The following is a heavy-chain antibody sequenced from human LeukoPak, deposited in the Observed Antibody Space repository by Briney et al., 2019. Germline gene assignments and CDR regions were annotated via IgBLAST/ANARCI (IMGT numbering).Heavy chain of an antibody. D-gene: IGHD6-13*01. Sequence: SETLSLTCTVSGGSISSSSYYWGWIRQPPGKGLEWIGSIYYSGSTYYNPSLKSRVTISVDTSKNQFSLKLSSVTAADTAVYYCARDRLAAAGTVDYWGQGTLVTVSS. J-gene: IGHJ4*02. V-gene: IGHV4-39*02. CDR1: GGSISSSSYY. CDR3: ARDRLAAAGTVDY. CDR2: IYYSGST.